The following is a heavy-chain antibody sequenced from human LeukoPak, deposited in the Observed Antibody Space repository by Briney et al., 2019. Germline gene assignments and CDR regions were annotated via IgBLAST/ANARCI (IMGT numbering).Heavy chain of an antibody. D-gene: IGHD1-1*01. J-gene: IGHJ4*02. CDR2: ISGSGGST. V-gene: IGHV3-23*01. CDR1: GFTFSSYA. CDR3: AKYLPGTIGTLYYFDY. Sequence: GGSLRLSCVASGFTFSSYAMSWVRQAPGKGLEWVPGISGSGGSTYYTDSVKGRFTISRDNSKNTLYLQMNSLRAEDTAVYYCAKYLPGTIGTLYYFDYWGQGTLVTVSS.